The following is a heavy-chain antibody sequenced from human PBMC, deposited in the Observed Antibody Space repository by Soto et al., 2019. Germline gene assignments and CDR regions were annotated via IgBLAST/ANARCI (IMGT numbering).Heavy chain of an antibody. CDR1: GYSFTDYW. CDR2: IYPGDSDA. J-gene: IGHJ4*02. V-gene: IGHV5-51*01. Sequence: GESLKISCKSSGYSFTDYWIGWVRQMPGKGLEWMGIIYPGDSDARYSPSFQGQVTISVDTSINTAFLRWNSLTASDTAIYHCAKHADYNILTGYFYYFDYWGQGSLVTVSS. D-gene: IGHD3-9*01. CDR3: AKHADYNILTGYFYYFDY.